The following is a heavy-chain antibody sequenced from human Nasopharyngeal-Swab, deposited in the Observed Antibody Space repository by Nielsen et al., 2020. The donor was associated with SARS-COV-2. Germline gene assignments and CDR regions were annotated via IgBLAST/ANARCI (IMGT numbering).Heavy chain of an antibody. Sequence: SETLSLTCTVSGGSISSSSYYWGWIRQPPGKGLEWIGSIYYSGSTYYNPSLQSRVTISVDTSKNQFSLKLSSVTAADTAVYYCARHFSISDSWFDPWGQGTLVTVSS. CDR2: IYYSGST. CDR3: ARHFSISDSWFDP. D-gene: IGHD2/OR15-2a*01. J-gene: IGHJ5*02. CDR1: GGSISSSSYY. V-gene: IGHV4-39*01.